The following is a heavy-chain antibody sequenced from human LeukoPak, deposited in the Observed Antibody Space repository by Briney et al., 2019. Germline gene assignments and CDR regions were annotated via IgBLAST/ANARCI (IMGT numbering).Heavy chain of an antibody. D-gene: IGHD3-10*01. J-gene: IGHJ6*02. CDR3: ARVGYYGSGSYAYYYYGMDV. CDR2: MNPNSGNT. Sequence: ASVKVSCKASGYTFTSYDINWVRQATGQGPEWMGWMNPNSGNTGYVQRFQGRVTMTRNTSISTAYMELNSLRSEDTAVYYCARVGYYGSGSYAYYYYGMDVWGQGTTVTVSS. V-gene: IGHV1-8*01. CDR1: GYTFTSYD.